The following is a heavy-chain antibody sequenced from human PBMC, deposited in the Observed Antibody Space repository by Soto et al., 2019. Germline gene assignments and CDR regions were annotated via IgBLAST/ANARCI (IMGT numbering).Heavy chain of an antibody. CDR2: INPSGGTT. V-gene: IGHV1-46*01. CDR1: GYSFTRYT. D-gene: IGHD2-15*01. CDR3: ARMKGYGSEYCCRY. J-gene: IGHJ4*02. Sequence: EASVKVSCKASGYSFTRYTVHWVRQAPGQGLEWMAMINPSGGTTYYVQSFEGRVTLTSDTSTSTVFMELSSLRSGDTALYYGARMKGYGSEYCCRYWGQGPLCTVAS.